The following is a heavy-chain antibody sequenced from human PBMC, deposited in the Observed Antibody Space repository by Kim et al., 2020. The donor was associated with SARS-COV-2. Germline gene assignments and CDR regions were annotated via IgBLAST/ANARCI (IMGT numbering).Heavy chain of an antibody. V-gene: IGHV4-31*02. J-gene: IGHJ2*01. CDR3: ARNGAAAPWYFDL. D-gene: IGHD6-13*01. Sequence: YNPALKSRVTISVDTSKNQFSRKLSSVTAADTAVYYCARNGAAAPWYFDLWGRGTLVTVSS.